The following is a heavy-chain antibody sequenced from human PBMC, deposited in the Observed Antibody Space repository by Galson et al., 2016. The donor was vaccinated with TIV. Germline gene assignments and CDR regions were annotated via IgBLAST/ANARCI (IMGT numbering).Heavy chain of an antibody. CDR2: IIPLFGSA. CDR3: AKDRNTAMATYHFYYGMDV. Sequence: SVKVSCKASGGTFGSFVFNWVRQAPGQGLEWMGDIIPLFGSANYAQKFQGRVTITAARSTSTVYMELTRLTSEDSALYYCAKDRNTAMATYHFYYGMDVWGQGTTVTVSS. D-gene: IGHD5-18*01. V-gene: IGHV1-69*06. J-gene: IGHJ6*02. CDR1: GGTFGSFV.